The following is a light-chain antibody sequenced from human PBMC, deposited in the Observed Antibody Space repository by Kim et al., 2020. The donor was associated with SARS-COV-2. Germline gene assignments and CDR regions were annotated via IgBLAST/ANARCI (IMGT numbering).Light chain of an antibody. CDR2: GKN. CDR3: NSRDNSGDHVV. CDR1: SLKTYY. J-gene: IGLJ2*01. V-gene: IGLV3-19*01. Sequence: ALGQTVRITCQGDSLKTYYATWYQQKPGQAPIVVIYGKNNRPSGIPDRFSGSSSGNTASLTVTGAQAVDEADYYCNSRDNSGDHVVFGGGTQPTVL.